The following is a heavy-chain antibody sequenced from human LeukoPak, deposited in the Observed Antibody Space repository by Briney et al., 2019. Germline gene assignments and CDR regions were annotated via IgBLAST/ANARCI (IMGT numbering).Heavy chain of an antibody. CDR2: ITSSSRTI. J-gene: IGHJ3*01. V-gene: IGHV3-48*01. CDR3: ARESYYGSSDAFYV. Sequence: PGGSLRLSCAASGFTFSPYSMNWVRQAPGEGLEWLSYITSSSRTIYYADSVKGRFTISRDNAKNSLFLRMNSLRAEDTAVYYCARESYYGSSDAFYVWGQGTMVTVSS. D-gene: IGHD3-10*01. CDR1: GFTFSPYS.